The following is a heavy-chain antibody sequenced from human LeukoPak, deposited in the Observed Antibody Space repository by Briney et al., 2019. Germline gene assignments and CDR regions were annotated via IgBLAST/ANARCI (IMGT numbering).Heavy chain of an antibody. Sequence: SETLSLTCTVSGGSVSSSSYYWGWLRQPPMKGLEWIGSIDYSGSTEYNLSLKSRVTISVVTSRNQFSLKLSSVTAADTAVYYCARHQSYGSGTYYAPFDNWGQGILVTVSS. V-gene: IGHV4-39*01. CDR2: IDYSGST. D-gene: IGHD3-10*01. CDR1: GGSVSSSSYY. J-gene: IGHJ4*02. CDR3: ARHQSYGSGTYYAPFDN.